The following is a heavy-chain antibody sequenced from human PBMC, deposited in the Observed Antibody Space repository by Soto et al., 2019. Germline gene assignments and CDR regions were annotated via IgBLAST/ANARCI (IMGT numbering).Heavy chain of an antibody. CDR3: AKKVFGVVNPFDI. D-gene: IGHD3-3*01. V-gene: IGHV3-23*01. CDR1: GFTFSSYA. J-gene: IGHJ3*02. Sequence: EVQLLESGGGLVQPGGSLRLSCAASGFTFSSYAMSWVRQAPGKGLEWVAAISGSGGSTYYADSVKGRFTISRDNSKNTLYLQMNSLRAEDTAVYYCAKKVFGVVNPFDIWGQGTMVTVSS. CDR2: ISGSGGST.